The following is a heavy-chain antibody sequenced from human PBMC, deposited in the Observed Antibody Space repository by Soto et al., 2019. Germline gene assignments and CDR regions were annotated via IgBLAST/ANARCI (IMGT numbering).Heavy chain of an antibody. CDR3: ARVDEGCSSTSCYNDYYYGMDV. D-gene: IGHD2-2*02. Sequence: ASVKVSCNASGYTFTSYAMHWVRQAPGQRREWMGWINAGNGNTKYSQKFQGRVTITRVTSASTAYMELSSLRSEDTAVYYCARVDEGCSSTSCYNDYYYGMDVWGQGTTVTVSS. J-gene: IGHJ6*02. V-gene: IGHV1-3*01. CDR1: GYTFTSYA. CDR2: INAGNGNT.